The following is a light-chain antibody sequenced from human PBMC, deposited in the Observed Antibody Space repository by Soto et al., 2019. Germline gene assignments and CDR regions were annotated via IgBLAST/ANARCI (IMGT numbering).Light chain of an antibody. CDR3: SSYTSSSTPYV. CDR2: EVS. V-gene: IGLV2-14*01. Sequence: QCVLTQPASVSGSPGQSITISCTGTSSDVGGYNYVSWYQQHPGKAPKLMIYEVSNRPSGVSNRFSGSKSGNTASLTISGLQAEDEADYYCSSYTSSSTPYVFGTGTKVTV. CDR1: SSDVGGYNY. J-gene: IGLJ1*01.